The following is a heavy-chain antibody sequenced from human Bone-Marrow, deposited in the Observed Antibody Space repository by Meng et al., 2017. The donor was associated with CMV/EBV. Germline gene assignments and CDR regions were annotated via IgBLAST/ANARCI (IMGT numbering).Heavy chain of an antibody. CDR3: ARSSRGYPYFFDN. CDR2: ISTGSGYI. J-gene: IGHJ4*02. CDR1: GFTFSSYT. V-gene: IGHV3-21*01. Sequence: CAEYGFTFSSYTMSWVRQAPGKGLQWVSYISTGSGYIFYANSVKGRFTISRDNAENSLYLQMNSLTGEDTAVYYCARSSRGYPYFFDNWGQGTLVTVSS. D-gene: IGHD3-22*01.